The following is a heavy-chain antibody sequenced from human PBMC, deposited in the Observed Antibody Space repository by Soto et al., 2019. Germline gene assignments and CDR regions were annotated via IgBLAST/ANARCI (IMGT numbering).Heavy chain of an antibody. D-gene: IGHD5-18*01. CDR2: INDGNGNT. V-gene: IGHV1-3*01. CDR1: GYTFTSYA. CDR3: ARREGNSYGYLTDWFDP. J-gene: IGHJ5*02. Sequence: QVQLVQSGAEVKKPGASVKVSCKASGYTFTSYAMHWVRQAPGQRLEWMGWINDGNGNTKYSQKFQGRVTITRDTSASTAYMELSSLRSEDTAVYYCARREGNSYGYLTDWFDPWGQGTLVTVSS.